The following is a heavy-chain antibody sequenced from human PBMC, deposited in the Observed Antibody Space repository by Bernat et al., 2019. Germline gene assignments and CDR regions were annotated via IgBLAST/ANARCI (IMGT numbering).Heavy chain of an antibody. Sequence: EVKLVESGGGLIQPGGSLRLSCAASGFTFSGDWMHWVRQVPGKGLVWVSRINVDGTITDYADSVKGRFTISRDNAKNTLYLQMNSLRVEDTAVYYCVRSVSGAAGFFDYWGPGSLVTVSS. CDR3: VRSVSGAAGFFDY. CDR1: GFTFSGDW. V-gene: IGHV3-74*01. CDR2: INVDGTIT. J-gene: IGHJ4*02. D-gene: IGHD5/OR15-5a*01.